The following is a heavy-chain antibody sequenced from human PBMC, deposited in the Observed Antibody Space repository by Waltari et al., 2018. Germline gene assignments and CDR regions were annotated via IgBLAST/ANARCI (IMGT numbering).Heavy chain of an antibody. J-gene: IGHJ4*02. V-gene: IGHV1-2*02. D-gene: IGHD4-17*01. CDR2: IDPNSDAT. Sequence: QVQLVQSGAEVKRPGASVKVSCKSSGYRFTGYYLHWVRQAPGQGLEYMGWIDPNSDATNYAQKFRGGVTMTSDTSISAAYMELSGLRSDDTAVYYCGKLDYGDEYWGQGTLVTVSS. CDR3: GKLDYGDEY. CDR1: GYRFTGYY.